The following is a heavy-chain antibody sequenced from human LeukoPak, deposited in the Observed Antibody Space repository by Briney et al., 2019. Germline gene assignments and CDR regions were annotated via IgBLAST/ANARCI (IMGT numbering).Heavy chain of an antibody. J-gene: IGHJ3*02. Sequence: GASVKVSCKASGYTFTSYAMNWVRQAPGQGLEWMAWINTNTGNPTYAQGFTGRFVFSLDTSVSTAYLQISSLKAEDTAVYYCARDLRHSGITRSLDIWGQGTMVTVSS. CDR1: GYTFTSYA. V-gene: IGHV7-4-1*02. CDR3: ARDLRHSGITRSLDI. CDR2: INTNTGNP. D-gene: IGHD1-26*01.